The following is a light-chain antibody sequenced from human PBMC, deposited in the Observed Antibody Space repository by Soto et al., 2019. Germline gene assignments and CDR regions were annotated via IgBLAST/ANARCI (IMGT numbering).Light chain of an antibody. J-gene: IGLJ2*01. CDR2: DVS. CDR1: SSDVGGYNY. V-gene: IGLV2-14*01. Sequence: QSALTQPASVSGSPGQSITISCSASSSDVGGYNYVSWYQQHPGKAPKLIIYDVSNRPSGVSNRFSGSKSANTASLTISGLQAEDEADYYCSSYSSSNTLFGGGTKVTVL. CDR3: SSYSSSNTL.